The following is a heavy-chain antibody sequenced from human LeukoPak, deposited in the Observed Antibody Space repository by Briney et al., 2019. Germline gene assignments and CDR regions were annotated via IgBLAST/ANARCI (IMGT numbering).Heavy chain of an antibody. V-gene: IGHV4-59*01. CDR3: ARDGNSGWSGGYDY. CDR1: GGSISSYY. CDR2: IYYSGST. Sequence: SETLSLTCTVSGGSISSYYWSWIRQPPGKGLEWIGYIYYSGSTNYNPSLKSRVTISVDTSKNQFSLKLSSVTAADTAVYYCARDGNSGWSGGYDYWGQGTLVTVSS. D-gene: IGHD6-19*01. J-gene: IGHJ4*02.